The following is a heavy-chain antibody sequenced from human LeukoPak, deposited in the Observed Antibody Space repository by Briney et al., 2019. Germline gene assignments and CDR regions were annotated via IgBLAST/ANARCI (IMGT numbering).Heavy chain of an antibody. V-gene: IGHV3-23*01. CDR3: AKIGIKYYYDSSGPN. J-gene: IGHJ4*02. Sequence: GGSLRLSCAASGFTFSSYAMSWVRQAPGKGLEWVSAISGSGGSTYYADSVKGRFTISRDNSKNTLYLQMNSLRAKDTAVYYCAKIGIKYYYDSSGPNWGQGTLVTVSS. CDR2: ISGSGGST. CDR1: GFTFSSYA. D-gene: IGHD3-22*01.